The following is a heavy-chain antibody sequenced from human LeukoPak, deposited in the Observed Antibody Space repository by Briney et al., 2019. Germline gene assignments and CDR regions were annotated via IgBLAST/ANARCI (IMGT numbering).Heavy chain of an antibody. CDR1: GFTFSSYA. CDR2: ITDSGGST. Sequence: GGSLRLSCAASGFTFSSYAMSWVRQAPGGVREWVSAITDSGGSTYYSDSVKGRFTISRDNSKNTLYLQMNTLRAEDTAIYYCAKGSSGSRPYYFDYWGQGTLVTVSS. V-gene: IGHV3-23*01. CDR3: AKGSSGSRPYYFDY. J-gene: IGHJ4*02. D-gene: IGHD3-22*01.